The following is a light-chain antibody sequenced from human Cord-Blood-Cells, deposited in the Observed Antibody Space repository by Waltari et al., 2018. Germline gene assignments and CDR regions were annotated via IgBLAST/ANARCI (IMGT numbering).Light chain of an antibody. Sequence: QSALTQPRSVSGSPGQSVPIPRTGPSSDVDGYTYSSWYQQPPGKAPKLMIYDVSKRPSGVPDRFSGSKSGNTASLTISGLQAEDEADYYCCSYAGSYTLVFGGGTKLTVL. V-gene: IGLV2-11*01. CDR3: CSYAGSYTLV. CDR2: DVS. J-gene: IGLJ2*01. CDR1: SSDVDGYTY.